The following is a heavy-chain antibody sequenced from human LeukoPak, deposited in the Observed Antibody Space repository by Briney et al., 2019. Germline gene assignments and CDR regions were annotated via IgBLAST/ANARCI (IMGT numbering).Heavy chain of an antibody. CDR2: IHSDGSST. V-gene: IGHV3-74*01. CDR3: ARSGWPYYFDY. J-gene: IGHJ4*02. Sequence: GGSLRLSCAASGFTLSSYWMHWVRQAPGQGLVWVSRIHSDGSSTSYADSVRGRFTISRDDAKSTLYLQMNSLRAEDTAVYYCARSGWPYYFDYWGQGTLVTVSS. CDR1: GFTLSSYW. D-gene: IGHD3-22*01.